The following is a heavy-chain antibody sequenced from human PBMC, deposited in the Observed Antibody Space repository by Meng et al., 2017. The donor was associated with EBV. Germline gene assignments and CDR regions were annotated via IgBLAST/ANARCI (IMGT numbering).Heavy chain of an antibody. D-gene: IGHD5-24*01. V-gene: IGHV1-69*09. CDR2: IIPILGIA. CDR1: GGTFSRYA. Sequence: VPQGQCGAWVKSPGSSGNVSSKASGGTFSRYAIRWGRQAPGQGLEWMGGIIPILGIANYVKKFQGRVTITADKSTSKAYMELSSLRSEDTAVYYCARERPGGMATTPYFDYWGQGTLVTVFS. J-gene: IGHJ4*02. CDR3: ARERPGGMATTPYFDY.